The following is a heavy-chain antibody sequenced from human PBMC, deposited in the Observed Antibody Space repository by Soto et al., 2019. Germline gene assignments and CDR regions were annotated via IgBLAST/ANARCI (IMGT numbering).Heavy chain of an antibody. CDR2: IYYSGST. Sequence: SETLSLTCTVSGGSISSYYWSWIRQPPGKGLEWIGYIYYSGSTYYNPSLKSRVTISVDTSKNQFSLKLSSVTAADTAVYYCARHVDSGSYRSGFDYWGQGTLVTVSS. V-gene: IGHV4-59*04. D-gene: IGHD1-26*01. CDR1: GGSISSYY. J-gene: IGHJ4*02. CDR3: ARHVDSGSYRSGFDY.